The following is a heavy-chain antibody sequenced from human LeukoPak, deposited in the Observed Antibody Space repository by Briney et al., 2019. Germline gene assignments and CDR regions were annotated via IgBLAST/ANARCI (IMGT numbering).Heavy chain of an antibody. CDR2: IGRSGGST. CDR3: AREEYSPSFDY. CDR1: GFTFCCYA. Sequence: GGSLRLSCSAYGFTFCCYAMSRVRRAPGRGQEWVSAIGRSGGSTYYADSVKGRSTTSRDNSKNTLYLQMNSLRAEDTAVYYCAREEYSPSFDYWGQATLVTVSP. V-gene: IGHV3-23*01. J-gene: IGHJ4*02. D-gene: IGHD2/OR15-2a*01.